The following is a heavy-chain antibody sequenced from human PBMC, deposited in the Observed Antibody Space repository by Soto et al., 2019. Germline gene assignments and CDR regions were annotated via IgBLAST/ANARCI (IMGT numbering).Heavy chain of an antibody. CDR3: ASEPYDILNGSVGWFDP. D-gene: IGHD3-9*01. Sequence: SETLSLTCAVSGGSISSGGYSWSWIRQPPGKGLGWIGYIYHSGSTYYNPSLKSRVTISVDTSKNQFSLKLSSVTAADTAVYYCASEPYDILNGSVGWFDPWGQGTLVTVSP. CDR2: IYHSGST. J-gene: IGHJ5*02. V-gene: IGHV4-30-2*05. CDR1: GGSISSGGYS.